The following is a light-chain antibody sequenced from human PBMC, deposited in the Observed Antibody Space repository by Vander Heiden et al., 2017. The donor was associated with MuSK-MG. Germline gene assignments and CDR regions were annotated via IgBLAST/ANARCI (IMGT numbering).Light chain of an antibody. CDR1: NIGRKS. CDR3: QVWDRSSDHGLV. V-gene: IGLV3-21*03. Sequence: SSVLTQPPSVSVAPGKTARVTCGGNNIGRKSVHWYQQKPVQAPVLVVYDDSDRLAGIPERFSGSNSGNTATLTISRVEAGDEADYYCQVWDRSSDHGLVFGGGTKLTVL. J-gene: IGLJ3*02. CDR2: DDS.